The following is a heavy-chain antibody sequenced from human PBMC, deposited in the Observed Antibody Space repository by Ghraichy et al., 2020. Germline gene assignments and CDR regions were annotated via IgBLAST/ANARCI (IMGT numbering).Heavy chain of an antibody. D-gene: IGHD1-1*01. V-gene: IGHV4-39*07. CDR3: ARYRNPFLFYYFDY. Sequence: SETLSLTCTVSGGSISSSGYYWGWIRQPPGKGLEWIGSIYYSGNTYYNPSLKSRVTISVDTSKNQFSLKLSSVTAADTAVYYCARYRNPFLFYYFDYWGQGTLVTVSS. J-gene: IGHJ4*02. CDR2: IYYSGNT. CDR1: GGSISSSGYY.